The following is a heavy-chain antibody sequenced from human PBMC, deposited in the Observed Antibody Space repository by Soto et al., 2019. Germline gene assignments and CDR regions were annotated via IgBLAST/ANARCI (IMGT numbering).Heavy chain of an antibody. Sequence: SETLSLTCTLSGGSVRAPDWWNCVRQSPDKGLEWIAEVHISGHSNYNPSLRSRVSVSIDSSKNQFYLNLNSVTAADTAIYYCARVRQGCSANNCYFDPWGQGTQVTVSS. D-gene: IGHD1-1*01. CDR3: ARVRQGCSANNCYFDP. V-gene: IGHV4-4*02. CDR2: VHISGHS. CDR1: GGSVRAPDW. J-gene: IGHJ5*01.